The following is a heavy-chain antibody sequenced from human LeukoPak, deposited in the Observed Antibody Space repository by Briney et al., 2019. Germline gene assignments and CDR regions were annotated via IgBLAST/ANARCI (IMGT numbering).Heavy chain of an antibody. CDR2: IYYSGST. V-gene: IGHV4-39*01. CDR1: GGSISSSSYY. Sequence: PSETLSLTCTVSGGSISSSSYYWGWIRQPPGKGLEWIAKIYYSGSTYYNPSLKSRATISVDTSKNQFSLKLTPVTAADTAVYYCARHVHGSGNYYMDVWGKGTTVTVSS. D-gene: IGHD3-10*01. J-gene: IGHJ6*03. CDR3: ARHVHGSGNYYMDV.